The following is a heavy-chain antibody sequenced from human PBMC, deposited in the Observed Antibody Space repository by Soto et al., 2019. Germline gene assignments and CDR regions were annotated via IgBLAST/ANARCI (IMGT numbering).Heavy chain of an antibody. Sequence: RGSLRLSCAASGFTFSSYGMHWVRQAPGKGLEWVAVIWYDGSNKYYADSVKGRFTISRDNSKNTLYLQVNSLRAEDTAVYYCARDAGVLFDYGMDVWGQGTTVTVSS. CDR1: GFTFSSYG. CDR3: ARDAGVLFDYGMDV. CDR2: IWYDGSNK. V-gene: IGHV3-33*01. D-gene: IGHD1-1*01. J-gene: IGHJ6*02.